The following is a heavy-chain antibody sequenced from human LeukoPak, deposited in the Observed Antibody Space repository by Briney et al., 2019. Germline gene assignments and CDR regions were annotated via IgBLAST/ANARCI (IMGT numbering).Heavy chain of an antibody. Sequence: SETLSLTCSVSGSSIASRNWWGWIRQPPGQGLEWIGYIYYTGSIYYNPSLKSRVTMSVDTSKNQFSLRLSSVTAVDTAVYYCARKSDAKSYYPDWGQGTLVTVSS. J-gene: IGHJ4*02. V-gene: IGHV4-28*05. CDR2: IYYTGSI. CDR1: GSSIASRNW. D-gene: IGHD3-10*01. CDR3: ARKSDAKSYYPD.